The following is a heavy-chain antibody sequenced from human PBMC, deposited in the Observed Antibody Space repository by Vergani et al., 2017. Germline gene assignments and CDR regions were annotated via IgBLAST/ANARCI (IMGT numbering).Heavy chain of an antibody. Sequence: QVQLQESGPGLVKPSETLSLTCTVSGGSISSYYWSWIRQPPGKGLEWIGYIYYSGSTNYNPSLKSRVTISVDTSKNQFSLKLSSVTAADTAVYYCARTQYSSGWYPNCGAPLGYYYYYMDVWGKGP. CDR2: IYYSGST. CDR3: ARTQYSSGWYPNCGAPLGYYYYYMDV. D-gene: IGHD6-19*01. CDR1: GGSISSYY. J-gene: IGHJ6*03. V-gene: IGHV4-59*01.